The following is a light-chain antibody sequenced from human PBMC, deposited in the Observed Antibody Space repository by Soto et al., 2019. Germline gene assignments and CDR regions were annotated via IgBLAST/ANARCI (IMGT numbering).Light chain of an antibody. CDR2: GAS. V-gene: IGKV3-20*01. Sequence: EIVLTQSPGTLSLSPGERATLSCRASQTVSSNYLAWYQQKPGQAPRLLIYGASSRATGMPDRFSGSGSGTGFTLTIIRLEPEDFAVNYCQQYGSSPVPFGPGTKVDIK. CDR3: QQYGSSPVP. CDR1: QTVSSNY. J-gene: IGKJ3*01.